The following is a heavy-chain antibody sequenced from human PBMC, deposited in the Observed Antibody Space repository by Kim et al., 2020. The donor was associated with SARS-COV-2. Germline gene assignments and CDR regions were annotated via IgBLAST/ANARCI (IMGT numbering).Heavy chain of an antibody. D-gene: IGHD2-2*01. CDR2: ISWNSGSI. CDR1: GFTFDDYA. CDR3: AKDGEALPKYYFDY. Sequence: GGSLRLSCAASGFTFDDYAMHWVRQAPGKGLEWVSGISWNSGSIGYADSVKGRFTISRDNAKNSLYLQMNSLRAEDTALYYCAKDGEALPKYYFDYWGQGTLVTVSS. J-gene: IGHJ4*02. V-gene: IGHV3-9*01.